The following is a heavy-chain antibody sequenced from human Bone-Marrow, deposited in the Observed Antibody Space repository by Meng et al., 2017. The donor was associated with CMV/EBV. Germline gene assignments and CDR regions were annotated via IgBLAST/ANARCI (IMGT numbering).Heavy chain of an antibody. CDR1: GFTFSSYA. CDR2: ISGSGGST. D-gene: IGHD3-10*01. Sequence: GESLKISCAASGFTFSSYAMSWVRQAPGKGLEWVSAISGSGGSTYYADSVKGRFTISRDNSKNTLYLQMNSLRAEDTAVYYCAKVRGPTPGGYYYGMDVWGQGTTVTVSS. J-gene: IGHJ6*02. CDR3: AKVRGPTPGGYYYGMDV. V-gene: IGHV3-23*01.